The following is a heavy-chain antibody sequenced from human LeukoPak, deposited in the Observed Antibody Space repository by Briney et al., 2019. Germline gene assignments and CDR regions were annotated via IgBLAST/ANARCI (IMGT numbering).Heavy chain of an antibody. CDR3: AKAVAAGLDY. V-gene: IGHV3-48*02. Sequence: PGGSLRLSCAASGFTFSSYSMNWVRQAPGKGLELVSYISSSSTTIYYADSVKGRFTISRDNAKNSLYLQMNSLRDEDTAVYYCAKAVAAGLDYWGQGTLVTVSS. D-gene: IGHD6-19*01. CDR1: GFTFSSYS. CDR2: ISSSSTTI. J-gene: IGHJ4*02.